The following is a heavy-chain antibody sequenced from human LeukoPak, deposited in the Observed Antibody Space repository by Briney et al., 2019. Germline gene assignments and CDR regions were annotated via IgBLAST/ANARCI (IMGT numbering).Heavy chain of an antibody. Sequence: GGSLRLSCAASGFTFRDYYMSWIRQAPGKGLEWVSYITSGGTTIYYTDSVRGRFTISRDNAKNSLYLQMNSLRAEDTAMYYCARSAYASGWYLGQGTLVTVSS. CDR1: GFTFRDYY. J-gene: IGHJ4*02. CDR2: ITSGGTTI. D-gene: IGHD6-19*01. CDR3: ARSAYASGWY. V-gene: IGHV3-11*01.